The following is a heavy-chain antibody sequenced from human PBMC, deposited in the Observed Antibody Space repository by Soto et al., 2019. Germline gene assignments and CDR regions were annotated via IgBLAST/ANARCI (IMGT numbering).Heavy chain of an antibody. CDR2: IYYSGST. D-gene: IGHD3-10*01. Sequence: TSETLSLTCTVSGGSISSSSYYWSWIRQPPGKGLEWIGYIYYSGSTNYNPSLKSRVTISVDTSKNQFSLKLSSVTAADTAVYYCARVWGGAFDIWGKGTMVTVSS. CDR1: GGSISSSSYY. J-gene: IGHJ3*02. V-gene: IGHV4-61*01. CDR3: ARVWGGAFDI.